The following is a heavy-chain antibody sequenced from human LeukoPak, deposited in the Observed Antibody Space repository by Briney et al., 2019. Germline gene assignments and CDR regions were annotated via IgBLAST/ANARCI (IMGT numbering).Heavy chain of an antibody. CDR3: ARVPMVRGVIANNWFDP. D-gene: IGHD3-10*01. V-gene: IGHV3-74*01. Sequence: HPGGSLRLSCAASGFTFSSYWMHWVRQAPGKGLVWVSRINSDGSSTSYADSVKGRFTISRDNAKNTLYLQMNSLRAEDTAVYYCARVPMVRGVIANNWFDPWGQGTLATVSS. CDR1: GFTFSSYW. J-gene: IGHJ5*02. CDR2: INSDGSST.